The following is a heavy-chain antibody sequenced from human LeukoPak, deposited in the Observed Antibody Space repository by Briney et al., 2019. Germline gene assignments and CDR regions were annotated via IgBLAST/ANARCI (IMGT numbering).Heavy chain of an antibody. CDR1: GGSISSYY. D-gene: IGHD3-22*01. V-gene: IGHV4-59*01. Sequence: SETLSLTCTVSGGSISSYYWSWIRQPPGKGLEWIGYIYYSGSTNYNPSLKSRVTISADTSKNQLSLKLSSVTAADTAVYYCARGFADSSVPHAFDIWGQGTMVTVSS. CDR3: ARGFADSSVPHAFDI. CDR2: IYYSGST. J-gene: IGHJ3*02.